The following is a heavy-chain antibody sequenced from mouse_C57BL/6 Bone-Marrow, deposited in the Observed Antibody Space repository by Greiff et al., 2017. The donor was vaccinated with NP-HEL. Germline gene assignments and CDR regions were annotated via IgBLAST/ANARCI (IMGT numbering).Heavy chain of an antibody. J-gene: IGHJ4*01. D-gene: IGHD1-1*01. CDR3: VREGPSSYYAMDY. Sequence: EVQLVESGGGLVQPKGSLKLSCAASGFTFNTYAMHWVRQAPGKGLEWVARISSKSSNYSSYYADSVKDRFTISRDDSQSMLYLQMNNLKTEDTARYYCVREGPSSYYAMDYWGQGTSVTVSS. CDR2: ISSKSSNYSS. V-gene: IGHV10-3*01. CDR1: GFTFNTYA.